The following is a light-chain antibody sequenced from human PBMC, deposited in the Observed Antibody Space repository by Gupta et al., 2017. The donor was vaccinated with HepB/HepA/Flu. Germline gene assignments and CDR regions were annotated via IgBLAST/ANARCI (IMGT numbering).Light chain of an antibody. Sequence: DTVMTQCPLSMAVIPGESASISCRSSQSRRHTNGYNYLDWYLQKPGQAPQLLIYLGSNRAYGVPDRFSGSGSGTEFTLKISRGEAEDVGVYYCRQRLQSPWPFGQGTKLDIK. J-gene: IGKJ2*01. CDR3: RQRLQSPWP. V-gene: IGKV2-28*01. CDR1: QSRRHTNGYNY. CDR2: LGS.